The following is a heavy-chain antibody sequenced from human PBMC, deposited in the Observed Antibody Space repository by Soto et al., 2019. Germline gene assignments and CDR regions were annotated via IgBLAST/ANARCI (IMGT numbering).Heavy chain of an antibody. CDR1: GGSISSYY. V-gene: IGHV4-59*01. CDR3: ASAGIAAAGFMDV. CDR2: IYYSGST. D-gene: IGHD6-13*01. Sequence: PSETLSLTCTVSGGSISSYYWSWIRQPPGKGLEWIGYIYYSGSTNYNPSLKSRVTISVDTSKNQFSLKLSSVTAADTAVYYCASAGIAAAGFMDVWGKGTTVTVSS. J-gene: IGHJ6*03.